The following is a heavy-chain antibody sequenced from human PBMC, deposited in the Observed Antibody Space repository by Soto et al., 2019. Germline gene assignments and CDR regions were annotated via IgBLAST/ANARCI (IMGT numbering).Heavy chain of an antibody. CDR3: AKNDEYDYVWGRFPGV. CDR1: GFLLINYV. V-gene: IGHV3-23*01. D-gene: IGHD3-16*01. J-gene: IGHJ3*01. Sequence: GESLSLSSTSSGFLLINYVMSGGRQAPGKELEWVSTISGSGAGYYADSVKGRFTVSRDNSKNTLYLQMNSLRAEDTALYYCAKNDEYDYVWGRFPGVWGHGTPVTV. CDR2: ISGSGAG.